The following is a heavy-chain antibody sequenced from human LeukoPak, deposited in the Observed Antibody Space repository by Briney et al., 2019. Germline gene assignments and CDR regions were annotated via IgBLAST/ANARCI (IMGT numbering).Heavy chain of an antibody. Sequence: GGSLRLSCAASGFTFSSYAMSWVRQAPGKGLEWVSAISGSGGSTYYADSVKGRFTISRDNAKNSLYLHMNGLRADDTAVYFGAMIEQVVSNVEGGYWGQGTLVTVSS. CDR1: GFTFSSYA. J-gene: IGHJ4*02. CDR3: AMIEQVVSNVEGGY. V-gene: IGHV3-23*01. D-gene: IGHD6-6*01. CDR2: ISGSGGST.